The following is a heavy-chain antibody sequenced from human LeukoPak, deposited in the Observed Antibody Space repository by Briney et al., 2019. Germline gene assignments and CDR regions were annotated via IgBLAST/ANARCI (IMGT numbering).Heavy chain of an antibody. V-gene: IGHV3-64D*06. CDR2: ISSNGDNT. CDR3: VRGTGY. CDR1: GFTFSTYV. J-gene: IGHJ4*02. Sequence: PGGSLRLSCSVSGFTFSTYVMHWVRQAPGKGLEYVSAISSNGDNTYYADSVKGRFTISRDNSKSTLYLQMSSLGADDTAVYYCVRGTGYWGQGTLVTVSS.